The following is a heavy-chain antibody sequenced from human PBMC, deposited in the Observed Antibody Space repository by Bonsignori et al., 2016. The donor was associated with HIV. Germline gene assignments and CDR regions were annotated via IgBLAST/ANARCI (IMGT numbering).Heavy chain of an antibody. D-gene: IGHD5-24*01. Sequence: SVKVSCKASGGTFSSYAISWVRQAPGQGLEWMGGIIPILGIANYAQKFQGRVTITADKSTSTAYMELSSLRSEDTAVYYCARTPERWLQSDFDYWGQGTLVTVSS. CDR3: ARTPERWLQSDFDY. V-gene: IGHV1-69*10. CDR1: GGTFSSYA. CDR2: IIPILGIA. J-gene: IGHJ4*02.